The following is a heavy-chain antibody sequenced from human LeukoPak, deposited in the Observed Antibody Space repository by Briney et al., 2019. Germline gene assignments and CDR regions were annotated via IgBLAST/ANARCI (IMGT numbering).Heavy chain of an antibody. CDR2: ISSSSSYI. D-gene: IGHD3-22*01. J-gene: IGHJ4*02. CDR3: ARDPNPESSAYYS. Sequence: PGGSLRLSCAASGFTFSSYSMNWVRQAPGKGLEWVSSISSSSSYIYYADSVKGRFTISRDNAKNSLYLQMNSLRAEDTAVYYCARDPNPESSAYYSWGQGTLVTVSS. CDR1: GFTFSSYS. V-gene: IGHV3-21*01.